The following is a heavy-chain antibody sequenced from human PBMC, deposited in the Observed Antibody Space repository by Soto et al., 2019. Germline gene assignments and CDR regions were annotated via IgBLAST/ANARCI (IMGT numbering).Heavy chain of an antibody. CDR3: ARLGYYYDSSGYYYEWFDP. J-gene: IGHJ5*02. D-gene: IGHD3-22*01. CDR1: GYTFTSYA. V-gene: IGHV1-3*01. CDR2: INAGNGNT. Sequence: ASVKVSCKASGYTFTSYAMHCVRQAPGQRLEWMGWINAGNGNTKYSQKFQGRVTITRDTSASTAYMELSSLRSEDTAVYYCARLGYYYDSSGYYYEWFDPWGQGTLVTVSS.